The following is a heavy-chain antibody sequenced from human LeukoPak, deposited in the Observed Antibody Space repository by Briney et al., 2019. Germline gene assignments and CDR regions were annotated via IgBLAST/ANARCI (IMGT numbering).Heavy chain of an antibody. Sequence: SETLSLTCTVSGGSISSYYWSWIRQPPGKGLEWIGYIYYSGSTNYNPSLKSRVTISVDTSKNQFSLKLSSVTAADTAVYYCARRWFGELYAFDIWGQGTMVTVSS. V-gene: IGHV4-59*08. CDR3: ARRWFGELYAFDI. CDR1: GGSISSYY. D-gene: IGHD3-10*01. J-gene: IGHJ3*02. CDR2: IYYSGST.